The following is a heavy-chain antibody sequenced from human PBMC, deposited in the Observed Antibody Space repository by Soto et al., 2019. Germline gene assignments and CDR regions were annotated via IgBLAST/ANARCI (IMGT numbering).Heavy chain of an antibody. CDR2: IYPGDSDT. J-gene: IGHJ6*02. Sequence: GESLKISCKGSEYSFTSNWIGWVRQMPGKGLEWMGIIYPGDSDTRYSPSFQGQVTISADKSISTAYLQWSSLKASDPAMYYCARYFFGSGYGMDGRGQGTTVTAS. CDR1: EYSFTSNW. V-gene: IGHV5-51*01. CDR3: ARYFFGSGYGMDG. D-gene: IGHD3-10*01.